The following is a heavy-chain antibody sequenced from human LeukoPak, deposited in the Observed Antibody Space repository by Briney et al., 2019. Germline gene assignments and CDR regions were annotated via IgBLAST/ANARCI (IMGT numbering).Heavy chain of an antibody. D-gene: IGHD4-23*01. V-gene: IGHV3-21*01. CDR2: IGPGSSSI. Sequence: GGSLRLSCVPSGITFSNSALSWVRQAPGKGLEWVSSIGPGSSSIYYADSVKGRFTISRDNAKNSLYLQMNSLRAEDTAVYFCASGDRTVVTYFDYWGQGALVTVSS. CDR1: GITFSNSA. J-gene: IGHJ4*02. CDR3: ASGDRTVVTYFDY.